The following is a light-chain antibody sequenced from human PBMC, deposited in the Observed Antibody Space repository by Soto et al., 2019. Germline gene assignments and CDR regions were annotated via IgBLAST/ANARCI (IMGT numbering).Light chain of an antibody. CDR2: AVA. Sequence: DIPLAQPPSFLSASVGDRVTITCRGSQGISSYLACYQQKPGKAPKLLIYAVATLQSGVPARFSGSGSGTEFPLTISSLQPVDFATYYCQQLNSYPFIFGGGTKVEIK. CDR1: QGISSY. V-gene: IGKV1-9*01. CDR3: QQLNSYPFI. J-gene: IGKJ4*01.